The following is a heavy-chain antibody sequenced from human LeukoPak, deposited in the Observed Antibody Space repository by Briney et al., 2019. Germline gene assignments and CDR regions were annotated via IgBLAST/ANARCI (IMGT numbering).Heavy chain of an antibody. J-gene: IGHJ4*02. Sequence: GGSLRLSCAASGFTFSSYEMNWVRQAPGKGLECLSHISSSGRTMYYADSVKGRFTISRDNAKNSLYLQMHSLRGEDTDVYYCARLGSFCTNGVCYGGWGQGTLVTVSS. CDR1: GFTFSSYE. D-gene: IGHD2-8*01. CDR3: ARLGSFCTNGVCYGG. V-gene: IGHV3-48*03. CDR2: ISSSGRTM.